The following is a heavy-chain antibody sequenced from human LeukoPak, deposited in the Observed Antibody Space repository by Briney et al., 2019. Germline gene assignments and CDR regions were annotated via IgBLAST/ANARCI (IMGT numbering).Heavy chain of an antibody. J-gene: IGHJ5*02. CDR3: ARGEAPSNWLDP. V-gene: IGHV4-61*02. Sequence: PSETLSLTCTVSGDSISSGDYYWSWIRQPAGKGLEWIGRIYTSEDTDYNPSLKSRVTISLDTSKKQFSLKLSSVTAADTAVYYCARGEAPSNWLDPWGQGTLVTVSS. CDR2: IYTSEDT. CDR1: GDSISSGDYY.